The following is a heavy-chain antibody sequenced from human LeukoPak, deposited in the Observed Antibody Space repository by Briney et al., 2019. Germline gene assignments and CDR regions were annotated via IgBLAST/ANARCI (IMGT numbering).Heavy chain of an antibody. Sequence: ASVNVSCTVSGYTLTELSMHWVRQAPGKGLEWVGGFDPEDGETIYAQKFQGRVTMTEDTSTDTAYMELSSLRSEDTAVYYCAKGGPSGYSYGLFDYWGQGTLVTVSS. J-gene: IGHJ4*02. CDR1: GYTLTELS. D-gene: IGHD5-18*01. V-gene: IGHV1-24*01. CDR2: FDPEDGET. CDR3: AKGGPSGYSYGLFDY.